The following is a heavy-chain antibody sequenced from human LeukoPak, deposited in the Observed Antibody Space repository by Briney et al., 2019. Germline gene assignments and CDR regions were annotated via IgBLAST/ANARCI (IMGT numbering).Heavy chain of an antibody. CDR2: IYSGGST. V-gene: IGHV3-66*01. Sequence: GGSLRLSCAASGFTFSSYAMSWVRQAPGKGLEWVSLIYSGGSTYYADSVKGRFTISRDNSKNTLYLQMNSLRAEDTAVYYCARAVYDSSGSPYFDYWGQGTLVTVSS. J-gene: IGHJ4*02. CDR1: GFTFSSYA. D-gene: IGHD3-22*01. CDR3: ARAVYDSSGSPYFDY.